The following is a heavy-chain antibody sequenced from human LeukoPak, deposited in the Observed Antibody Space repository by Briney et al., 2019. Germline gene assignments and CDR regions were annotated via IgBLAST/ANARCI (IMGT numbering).Heavy chain of an antibody. CDR2: IYYSGSA. D-gene: IGHD3-16*01. J-gene: IGHJ4*02. Sequence: PSETLSLTCTVSGGSISSSSYYWGWVRQPPGKGLEWIGSIYYSGSAYYNSALNSRLTISVDTSKNQFSLNLASVTAADTAVYYCASHRHNGGHHFWGQATLVTVSS. V-gene: IGHV4-39*01. CDR1: GGSISSSSYY. CDR3: ASHRHNGGHHF.